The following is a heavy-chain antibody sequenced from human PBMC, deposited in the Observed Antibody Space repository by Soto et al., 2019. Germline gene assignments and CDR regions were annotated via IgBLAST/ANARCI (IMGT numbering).Heavy chain of an antibody. D-gene: IGHD4-17*01. J-gene: IGHJ4*02. CDR2: IYYSGST. V-gene: IGHV4-59*01. Sequence: TSETLSLTCAVSGGSITGYYWSWIRQPPGKGLEWIGYIYYSGSTNYDPSLKSRVTISVDPSKNQFSLKLSSVTAADTAVYYCARATWSYGDYLGFDYWGQGTVVTVSS. CDR1: GGSITGYY. CDR3: ARATWSYGDYLGFDY.